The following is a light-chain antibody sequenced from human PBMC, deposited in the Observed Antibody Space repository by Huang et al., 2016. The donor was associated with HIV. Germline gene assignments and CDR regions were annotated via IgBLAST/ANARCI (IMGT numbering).Light chain of an antibody. CDR3: QQSYSTPLT. CDR1: QSIDTS. CDR2: AAS. V-gene: IGKV1-39*01. Sequence: DIQMTQSPSSLSASVGDRVTITCRASQSIDTSLNWYQQKPGKAPKLLIYAASILQSGVPSRFSGSGSGTEFTLTISSLQPEDCATFYCQQSYSTPLTFGGGTKVEIK. J-gene: IGKJ4*01.